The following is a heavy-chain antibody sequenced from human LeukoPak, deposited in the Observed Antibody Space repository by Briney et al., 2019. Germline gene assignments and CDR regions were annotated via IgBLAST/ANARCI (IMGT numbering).Heavy chain of an antibody. J-gene: IGHJ4*02. CDR3: ARVGLDWGSIDY. V-gene: IGHV4-34*01. CDR1: GESFSPYY. D-gene: IGHD3/OR15-3a*01. Sequence: PSETLSLTCTVYGESFSPYYWNWIRQPPGKGLEWIGEINHRGSTTYNPSLKSRVTISLDTSKNQFSLKLSSVTAADTAVYYCARVGLDWGSIDYWGQGTLVTVSS. CDR2: INHRGST.